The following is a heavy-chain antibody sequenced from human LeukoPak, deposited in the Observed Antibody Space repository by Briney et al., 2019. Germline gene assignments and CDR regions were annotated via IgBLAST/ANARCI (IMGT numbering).Heavy chain of an antibody. D-gene: IGHD2-2*01. CDR2: ISYDGSNK. CDR1: GFIFSKFW. V-gene: IGHV3-30-3*01. Sequence: GGSLRLSCGASGFIFSKFWMTWVRQAPGKGLEWVAVISYDGSNKYYADSVKGRFTISRDNSKNTLYLQMNSLRAEDTAVYYCARAQYIVVVPVHMDVWGKGTTVTVSS. J-gene: IGHJ6*03. CDR3: ARAQYIVVVPVHMDV.